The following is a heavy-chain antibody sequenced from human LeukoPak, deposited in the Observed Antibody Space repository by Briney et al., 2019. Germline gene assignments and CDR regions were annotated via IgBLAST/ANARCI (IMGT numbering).Heavy chain of an antibody. CDR2: ISSSSSTI. Sequence: PGGSLRLSCSASGFTFIHYYMSSLRQAPRKGLEWVSYISSSSSTIYYADSGKGRFTISRDNEKYSLDLQMNSVRAEDTAVYYGARQLQNVVVTAIRPDAFDIWGQGTMVTASS. J-gene: IGHJ3*02. V-gene: IGHV3-11*01. CDR1: GFTFIHYY. D-gene: IGHD2-21*02. CDR3: ARQLQNVVVTAIRPDAFDI.